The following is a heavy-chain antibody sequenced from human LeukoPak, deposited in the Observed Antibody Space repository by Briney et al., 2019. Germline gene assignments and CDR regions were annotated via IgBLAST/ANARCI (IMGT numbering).Heavy chain of an antibody. CDR3: ATSPYSYAMGYYFDS. CDR1: GFTFSSFA. J-gene: IGHJ4*02. V-gene: IGHV3-23*01. Sequence: PGESLRLSCATSGFTFSSFALTWVRQAPGKGLEWVSSISGSGGTTYYADSVKGRFIISRDTSTNTLYLQMSSLRGEDRAIYYCATSPYSYAMGYYFDSWGQGTLVTVSS. D-gene: IGHD5-18*01. CDR2: ISGSGGTT.